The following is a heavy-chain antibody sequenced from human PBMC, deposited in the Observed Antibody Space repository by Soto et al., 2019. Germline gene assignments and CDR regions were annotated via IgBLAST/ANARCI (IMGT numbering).Heavy chain of an antibody. V-gene: IGHV3-74*01. Sequence: GGSLRLSCAASGFTCISYWMHWVRQAPGEGLMWVSRINSDGSMTSYADSVKGRFTISRDNAKNTVYPHMNSLRAEDTARYYCVRGKDQYNTLTYSYYDQRGQGTLVTVSS. D-gene: IGHD4-4*01. CDR2: INSDGSMT. CDR3: VRGKDQYNTLTYSYYDQ. CDR1: GFTCISYW. J-gene: IGHJ4*02.